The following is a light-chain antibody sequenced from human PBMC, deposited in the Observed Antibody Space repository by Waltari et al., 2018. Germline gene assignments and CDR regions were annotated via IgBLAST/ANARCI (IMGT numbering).Light chain of an antibody. CDR3: QQDNSYSFLS. J-gene: IGKJ4*01. CDR1: QSISKW. CDR2: KAS. V-gene: IGKV1-5*03. Sequence: DIQMTQSPSTLSASVGDRVIFSCRASQSISKWLAWYQQKPGKAPKLLIYKASTLESGVPSRVSGSGSGTEFTLTISSLQPEDFATYYCQQDNSYSFLSFGGGTKVEIK.